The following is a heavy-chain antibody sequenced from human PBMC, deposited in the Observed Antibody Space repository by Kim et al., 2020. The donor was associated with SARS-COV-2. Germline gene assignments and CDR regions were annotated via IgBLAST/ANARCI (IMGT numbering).Heavy chain of an antibody. CDR1: GGSISSYY. V-gene: IGHV4-59*13. D-gene: IGHD3-10*01. J-gene: IGHJ6*02. Sequence: SETLSLTCTVSGGSISSYYWSWIRQPPGKGLEWIGYIYYSGSTNYNPSLKSRVTISVDTSKNQFSLKLSSVTAADTAVYYCARGSSRFFLGFRGVDYYYYGMDVWGQGTTVTVSS. CDR2: IYYSGST. CDR3: ARGSSRFFLGFRGVDYYYYGMDV.